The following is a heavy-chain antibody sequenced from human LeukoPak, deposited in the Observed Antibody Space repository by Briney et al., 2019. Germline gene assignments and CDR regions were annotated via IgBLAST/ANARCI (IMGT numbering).Heavy chain of an antibody. D-gene: IGHD3-10*01. CDR2: INPNSGGT. J-gene: IGHJ4*02. Sequence: ASVKVSCKASGYTFTGYYMHWVRQAPGQGLEWMGWINPNSGGTNYAQKFQSRVTMTRDTSISTAYMELSRLRSDDTAVYYCARDLKRITMVRGAPALGYWGQGTLVTVSS. CDR1: GYTFTGYY. CDR3: ARDLKRITMVRGAPALGY. V-gene: IGHV1-2*02.